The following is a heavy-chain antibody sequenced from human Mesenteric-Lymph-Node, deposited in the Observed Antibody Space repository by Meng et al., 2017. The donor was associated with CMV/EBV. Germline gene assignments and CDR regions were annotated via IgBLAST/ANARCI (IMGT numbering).Heavy chain of an antibody. CDR1: GYSFTSYW. CDR3: AKTTSYYYVMDV. Sequence: GGSLRPSCKGSGYSFTSYWIGWVRQMPGKGLEWVSSFSWNSGSVGYADSVKGRFIISRDNAKNSLYLQMNSLRTEDMALYYCAKTTSYYYVMDVWGQGTTVTVSS. V-gene: IGHV3-9*03. CDR2: FSWNSGSV. J-gene: IGHJ6*02. D-gene: IGHD1-1*01.